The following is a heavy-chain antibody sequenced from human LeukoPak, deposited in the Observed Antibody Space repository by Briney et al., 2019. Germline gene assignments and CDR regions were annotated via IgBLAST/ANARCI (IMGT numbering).Heavy chain of an antibody. Sequence: SETLSLTCTVSGGSISSTNYYWSWIRQPPGKGLEWIGEINHSGSTNYNPSLKSRVTISVDTSKNQFSLKLSSVTAADTAVYYCARTAFDIWGQGTMVTVSS. J-gene: IGHJ3*02. CDR1: GGSISSTNYY. CDR2: INHSGST. V-gene: IGHV4-39*07. CDR3: ARTAFDI.